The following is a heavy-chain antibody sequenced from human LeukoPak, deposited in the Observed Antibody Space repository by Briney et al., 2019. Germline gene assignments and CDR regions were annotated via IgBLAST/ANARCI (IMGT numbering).Heavy chain of an antibody. D-gene: IGHD3-10*01. Sequence: SETLSLTCTVSGGSISSYYWSWIRQPAGKGLEWIGRIYTSGSTNYNPSLKSRVTMSVDTSKNQFSLKLSSVTAADTAVYYCARHLVLGYYGSGSYLWGRDYFDYWGQGTLVTVSS. V-gene: IGHV4-4*07. J-gene: IGHJ4*02. CDR2: IYTSGST. CDR3: ARHLVLGYYGSGSYLWGRDYFDY. CDR1: GGSISSYY.